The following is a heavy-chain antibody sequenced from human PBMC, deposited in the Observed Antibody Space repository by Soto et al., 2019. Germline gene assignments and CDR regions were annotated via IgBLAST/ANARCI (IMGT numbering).Heavy chain of an antibody. CDR3: TTPPMVRGVINIDY. Sequence: EVQLVESGGGLVQPGGSLRLSCAASGFTFSNAWMRWVRQAPGKGLEWVGRIKSKTDGGTTDYAAPVKGRFTISRDDSKNTLYLQMNSLKTDDTAVYYCTTPPMVRGVINIDYWGQGTLVTVSS. J-gene: IGHJ4*02. V-gene: IGHV3-15*01. CDR1: GFTFSNAW. D-gene: IGHD3-10*01. CDR2: IKSKTDGGTT.